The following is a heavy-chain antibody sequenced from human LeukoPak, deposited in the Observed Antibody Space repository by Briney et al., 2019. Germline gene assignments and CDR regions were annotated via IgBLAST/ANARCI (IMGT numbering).Heavy chain of an antibody. V-gene: IGHV4-34*01. Sequence: PSETLSLTCAVYGGSFSGYYWSWIRQPPGKGLEWIGEINHSGSTNYNPSLKSRVTISVDTSKNQFSLKLSSVTAADTAVYYCARGLGYSYGGDFDYWGQGTLVTVSS. J-gene: IGHJ4*02. CDR2: INHSGST. CDR1: GGSFSGYY. D-gene: IGHD5-18*01. CDR3: ARGLGYSYGGDFDY.